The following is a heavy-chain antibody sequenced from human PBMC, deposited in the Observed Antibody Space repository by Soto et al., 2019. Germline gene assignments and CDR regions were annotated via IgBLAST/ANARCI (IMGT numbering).Heavy chain of an antibody. V-gene: IGHV4-59*01. J-gene: IGHJ5*02. CDR1: GGSISSYY. CDR3: ARLNIWFGELSINWLDP. D-gene: IGHD3-10*01. CDR2: IYYSGST. Sequence: SETLSLTCTVSGGSISSYYWSWIRQPPGKGLEWIGYIYYSGSTNYNPSLKSRVTISVDTSKNQFSLKLSSVTAADTAVYYCARLNIWFGELSINWLDPWGQGTLVTVSS.